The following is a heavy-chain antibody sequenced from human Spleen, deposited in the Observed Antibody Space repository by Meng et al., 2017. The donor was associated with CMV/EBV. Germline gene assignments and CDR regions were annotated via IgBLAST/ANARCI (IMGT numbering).Heavy chain of an antibody. CDR3: ARDGYSSSYYYYYYGMDV. D-gene: IGHD6-13*01. V-gene: IGHV4-34*01. Sequence: SETLSLTCAVYGGSFSGYYWSWIRQPPGKGLEWIGEINHSGSTNYNPSLKSRVTISVDTSKNQFSLKLSSVTAADTAVYYCARDGYSSSYYYYYYGMDVWGQGTTVTVS. CDR2: INHSGST. J-gene: IGHJ6*02. CDR1: GGSFSGYY.